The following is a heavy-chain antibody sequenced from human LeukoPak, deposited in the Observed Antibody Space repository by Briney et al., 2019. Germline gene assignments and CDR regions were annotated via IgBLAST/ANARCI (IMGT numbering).Heavy chain of an antibody. D-gene: IGHD2-21*02. J-gene: IGHJ4*02. Sequence: SETLSLTCTVSGGSISSSSYYWGWIRQPPGKGLEWIGSIYYSGSTYYNPSLKSRVTISVDTSKNQFSLKLSSVTAADTAVYYCAVVVTAIREGFDYWGQGTLVTVSS. CDR2: IYYSGST. CDR1: GGSISSSSYY. V-gene: IGHV4-39*07. CDR3: AVVVTAIREGFDY.